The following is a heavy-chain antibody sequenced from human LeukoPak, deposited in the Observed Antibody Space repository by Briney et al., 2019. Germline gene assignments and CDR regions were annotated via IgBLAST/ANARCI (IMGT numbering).Heavy chain of an antibody. Sequence: GASVKVPCKASGYTFTGYYMHWVRQAPGQGLEWMGWINPNSGGTNYAQKFQGRVTMTRDTSISTAYMELSRLRSDDTAVYYCARWPIVVVPAAYNWFDPWGQGTLVTVSS. D-gene: IGHD2-2*01. J-gene: IGHJ5*02. CDR3: ARWPIVVVPAAYNWFDP. CDR2: INPNSGGT. CDR1: GYTFTGYY. V-gene: IGHV1-2*02.